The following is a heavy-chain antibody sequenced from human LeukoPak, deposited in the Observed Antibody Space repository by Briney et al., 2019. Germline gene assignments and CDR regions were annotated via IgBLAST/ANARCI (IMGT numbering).Heavy chain of an antibody. D-gene: IGHD4-17*01. CDR2: ISTDGSRT. CDR3: TRDRTTVTLFDY. V-gene: IGHV3-74*01. CDR1: GFTFNNYL. Sequence: GGSLRLSCAASGFTFNNYLIHWVRQTPGKGLVWISAISTDGSRTRYADSVKGRITISRDNAKNTVYLQMNNLRGEDTALYYCTRDRTTVTLFDYWGQGTLVTVSS. J-gene: IGHJ4*02.